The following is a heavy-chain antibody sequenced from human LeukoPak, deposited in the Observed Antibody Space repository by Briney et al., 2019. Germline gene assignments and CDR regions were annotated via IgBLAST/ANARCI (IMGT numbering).Heavy chain of an antibody. J-gene: IGHJ1*01. D-gene: IGHD1-1*01. Sequence: GGSLRLSCAASGFTFSNYAMTWVRQAPGKGLEWVSGINVNFGSTYADSVKGRFTISRDNSNNALYLQMNSLSAEDMAVYYCANEGNNCHKAMVHWGPGALSPSPQ. CDR2: INVNFGST. V-gene: IGHV3-23*01. CDR1: GFTFSNYA. CDR3: ANEGNNCHKAMVH.